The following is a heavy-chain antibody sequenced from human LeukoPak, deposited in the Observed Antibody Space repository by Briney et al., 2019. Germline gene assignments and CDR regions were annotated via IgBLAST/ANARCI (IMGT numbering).Heavy chain of an antibody. CDR1: GFTFSSYA. Sequence: GGSLRLSCAASGFTFSSYAMHWVRQAPGKGLEWVAVISYDGSNKYYADSVKGRFTISRDNSKNTLYLQMNSLRAEDTAVYYCAKIGRVAVAGTRLPDAFDIWGQGTMVTVSS. CDR2: ISYDGSNK. CDR3: AKIGRVAVAGTRLPDAFDI. J-gene: IGHJ3*02. V-gene: IGHV3-30*04. D-gene: IGHD6-19*01.